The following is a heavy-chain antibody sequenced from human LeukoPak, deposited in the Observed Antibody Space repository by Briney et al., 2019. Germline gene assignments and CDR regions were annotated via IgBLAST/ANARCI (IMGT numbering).Heavy chain of an antibody. D-gene: IGHD6-19*01. CDR3: ARRLPIAVAGRGLANWFDP. CDR2: MNPNSGNT. V-gene: IGHV1-8*01. J-gene: IGHJ5*02. Sequence: ASVKVSCKASGYTFTSYDINWVLQATGQGLEWMGWMNPNSGNTGYAQKFQGRVTMTRNTSISTAYMELSSLRSEDTAVYYCARRLPIAVAGRGLANWFDPWGQGTLVTVSS. CDR1: GYTFTSYD.